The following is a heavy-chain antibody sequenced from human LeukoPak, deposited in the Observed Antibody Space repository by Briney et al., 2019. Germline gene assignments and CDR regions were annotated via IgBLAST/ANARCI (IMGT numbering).Heavy chain of an antibody. CDR2: IYYSGST. CDR3: AAPTAMGPYYYYGMDV. D-gene: IGHD5-18*01. Sequence: SETLSLTCTVSGGSISSSSYYWGWIRQPPGKGLEWIGSIYYSGSTYYNPSLKSRVTISVDTSKNQFSLKLSSVTAADTAVYYCAAPTAMGPYYYYGMDVWDQGTTVTVSS. V-gene: IGHV4-39*01. CDR1: GGSISSSSYY. J-gene: IGHJ6*02.